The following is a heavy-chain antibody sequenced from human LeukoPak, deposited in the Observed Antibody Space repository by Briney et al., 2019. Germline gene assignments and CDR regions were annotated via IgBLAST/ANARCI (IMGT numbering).Heavy chain of an antibody. J-gene: IGHJ4*02. CDR2: ISSSSSFI. Sequence: GGSLRLSCAASGFTFSRYSMNWVRQAPGKGLEWVSSISSSSSFIYYADSVKGRFTISRDNAKNSLYLQMNSLRAEDTAVYYCATTEGITIDRDYFDYWGQGTLVTVSS. CDR3: ATTEGITIDRDYFDY. CDR1: GFTFSRYS. D-gene: IGHD3-3*01. V-gene: IGHV3-21*01.